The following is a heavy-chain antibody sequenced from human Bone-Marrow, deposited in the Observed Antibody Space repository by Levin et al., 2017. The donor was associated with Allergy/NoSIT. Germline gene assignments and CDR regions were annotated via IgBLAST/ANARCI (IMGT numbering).Heavy chain of an antibody. Sequence: SGGSLRLSCAASGFTVSTNYMNWVRQAPGQGLAWVSVVYAGGTTHYADSVKGRFTISRDNLKNTVYLQMNNLRAEDTGVYYCAGGYSSSFYFFQYWGQGTLVTVSS. V-gene: IGHV3-66*01. CDR3: AGGYSSSFYFFQY. D-gene: IGHD1-26*01. CDR1: GFTVSTNY. CDR2: VYAGGTT. J-gene: IGHJ1*01.